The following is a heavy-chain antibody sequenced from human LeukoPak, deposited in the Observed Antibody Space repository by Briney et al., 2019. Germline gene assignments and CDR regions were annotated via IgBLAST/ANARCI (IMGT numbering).Heavy chain of an antibody. V-gene: IGHV3-33*06. J-gene: IGHJ4*02. CDR2: IWYDGSNK. Sequence: GGSLRLSCAASGFTFSSYGMHWVRQAPGKGLEWVAVIWYDGSNKYYADSVKGRFTISRDNSKNTLYLQMNSLRAEDTAVYYCAKSNSGYNYIDFWGQGALVTVSS. D-gene: IGHD3-22*01. CDR3: AKSNSGYNYIDF. CDR1: GFTFSSYG.